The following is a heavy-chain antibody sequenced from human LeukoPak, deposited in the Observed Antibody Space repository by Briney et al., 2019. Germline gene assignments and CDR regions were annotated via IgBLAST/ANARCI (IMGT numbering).Heavy chain of an antibody. Sequence: GESLKISCKGSGYSFTSYWIGRVRQLPGKGLEWMGIIYPDDSDTRYSPSFQGQVTISADKSISTAYLQWSSLKASDTAMYYCARAYTTYYYDSSGYNHDAFDIWGQGTMVTVSS. V-gene: IGHV5-51*01. J-gene: IGHJ3*02. CDR1: GYSFTSYW. D-gene: IGHD3-22*01. CDR3: ARAYTTYYYDSSGYNHDAFDI. CDR2: IYPDDSDT.